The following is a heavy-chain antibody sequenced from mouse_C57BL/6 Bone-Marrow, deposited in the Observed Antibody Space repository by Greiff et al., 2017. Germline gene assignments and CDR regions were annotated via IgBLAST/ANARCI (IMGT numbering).Heavy chain of an antibody. CDR3: AKSSLYGRFAY. V-gene: IGHV2-4*01. CDR1: GFSLTSYG. CDR2: IWSGGST. J-gene: IGHJ3*01. Sequence: QVQLQQSGPGLVQPSQSLSITCTVSGFSLTSYGVHWVRQPPGKGLEWLGVIWSGGSTDYNAAFISRLSISKDNSKSQVFFKINSLQADYTAIYYCAKSSLYGRFAYWGQGTLVTVSA. D-gene: IGHD1-1*01.